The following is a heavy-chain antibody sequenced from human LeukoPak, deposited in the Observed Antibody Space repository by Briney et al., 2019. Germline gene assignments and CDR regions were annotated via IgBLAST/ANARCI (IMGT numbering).Heavy chain of an antibody. J-gene: IGHJ4*02. D-gene: IGHD5-18*01. CDR3: AKGDGYGYGSLFDD. Sequence: GGSLRLSCAASGFIFSSYGMHWVRQGPGKGLEWVAFIQYDGGNEYYADSVKGRLTISRDNSKNTLYLQMNSLRAEDTAVYYCAKGDGYGYGSLFDDWGQGTLVTVSS. CDR2: IQYDGGNE. V-gene: IGHV3-30*02. CDR1: GFIFSSYG.